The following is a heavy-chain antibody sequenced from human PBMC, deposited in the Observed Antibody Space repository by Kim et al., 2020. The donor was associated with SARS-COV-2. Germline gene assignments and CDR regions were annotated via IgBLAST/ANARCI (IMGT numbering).Heavy chain of an antibody. D-gene: IGHD3-10*01. J-gene: IGHJ4*02. V-gene: IGHV4-59*01. CDR2: IYYSGST. CDR1: GGSISSYY. CDR3: ARFRYYGSGSGFDY. Sequence: SETLSLTCTVSGGSISSYYWSWIRQPPGKGLEWIGYIYYSGSTNYNPSLKSRVTISVDTSKNQFSLKLSSVTAADTAVYYCARFRYYGSGSGFDYWGQGTLVTVSS.